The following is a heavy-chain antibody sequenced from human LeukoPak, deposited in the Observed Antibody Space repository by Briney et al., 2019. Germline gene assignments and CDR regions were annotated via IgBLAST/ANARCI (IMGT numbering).Heavy chain of an antibody. CDR2: IMPILGIA. D-gene: IGHD3-10*01. J-gene: IGHJ4*02. CDR1: GGTFNTYA. CDR3: ARDRRGFGSGS. V-gene: IGHV1-69*04. Sequence: SVEVSCKASGGTFNTYAISWVRQAPGQGLEWMGRIMPILGIANYAQKFQVRVTITADESTSTAYMELNSLRSEDTAVYYCARDRRGFGSGSWGQGTPVTVSS.